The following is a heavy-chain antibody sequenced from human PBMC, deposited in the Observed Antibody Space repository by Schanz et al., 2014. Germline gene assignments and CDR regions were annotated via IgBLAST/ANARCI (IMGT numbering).Heavy chain of an antibody. Sequence: QVQLQESGPGLVKPSGTLSLTCAVSGGSISSSNWWSWVRQPPGKGLEWIGEIYHSGSTNYNPSLKSRVPISVEKSKNQFSLKLTSVTAADTAVYYCARVAYGGNSEDYWGQGTLVTVSS. V-gene: IGHV4-4*02. J-gene: IGHJ4*02. CDR3: ARVAYGGNSEDY. CDR1: GGSISSSNW. D-gene: IGHD4-17*01. CDR2: IYHSGST.